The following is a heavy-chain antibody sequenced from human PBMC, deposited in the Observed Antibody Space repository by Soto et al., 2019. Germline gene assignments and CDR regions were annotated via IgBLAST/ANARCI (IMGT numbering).Heavy chain of an antibody. J-gene: IGHJ2*01. Sequence: QVRLQQWGAGLLKPSETLSLTCAVYGASFSDSYWNWIRQPPGKGLEWIGEINHSGSTNYNTSLKTRATISLDTSKNQFPLKMRSATAADTAVYYCAREVPSRYFDLWGRGTPVTVSS. CDR2: INHSGST. CDR1: GASFSDSY. CDR3: AREVPSRYFDL. V-gene: IGHV4-34*01.